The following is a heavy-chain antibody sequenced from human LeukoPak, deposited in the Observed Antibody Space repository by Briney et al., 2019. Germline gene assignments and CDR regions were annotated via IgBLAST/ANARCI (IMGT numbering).Heavy chain of an antibody. Sequence: GGSLRLSCAASGFTFSSYGMHWVRQAPGKGLEWVAVIWYDGSNKYYADSVKGRFTISRDNAKNSLYLQMNSLRAEDTAVYYCATESNIAAAGVDYWGQGTLVTVSS. CDR2: IWYDGSNK. V-gene: IGHV3-33*03. CDR1: GFTFSSYG. D-gene: IGHD6-13*01. J-gene: IGHJ4*02. CDR3: ATESNIAAAGVDY.